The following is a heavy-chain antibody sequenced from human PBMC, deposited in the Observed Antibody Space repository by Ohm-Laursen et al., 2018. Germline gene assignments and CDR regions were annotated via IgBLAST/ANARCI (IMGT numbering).Heavy chain of an antibody. CDR2: IYYTGSS. V-gene: IGHV4-59*01. CDR3: AKRIGGYGTFDY. J-gene: IGHJ4*02. Sequence: GTLSLTCTVSGDSIRSYYWTWIRQPPGQGLEWTGNIYYTGSSNYNPSLKSRVTMSVDTSKNQISLNLSSVTAADTAVYYCAKRIGGYGTFDYWGQGTLVTVSS. CDR1: GDSIRSYY. D-gene: IGHD1-26*01.